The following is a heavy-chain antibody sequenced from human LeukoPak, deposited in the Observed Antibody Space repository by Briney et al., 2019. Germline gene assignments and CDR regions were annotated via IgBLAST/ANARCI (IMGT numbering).Heavy chain of an antibody. CDR3: ASIPDNRGNWDDF. Sequence: GGSLRLSCETSGFTFRNYNMNWVRQAPGKGPEWVACVTTSGSSIHYADSVKGRFTISRDNAENSLFLQMNSLRVEDTAVYYCASIPDNRGNWDDFWGQGTLVIVSS. CDR2: VTTSGSSI. J-gene: IGHJ4*02. CDR1: GFTFRNYN. V-gene: IGHV3-21*01. D-gene: IGHD7-27*01.